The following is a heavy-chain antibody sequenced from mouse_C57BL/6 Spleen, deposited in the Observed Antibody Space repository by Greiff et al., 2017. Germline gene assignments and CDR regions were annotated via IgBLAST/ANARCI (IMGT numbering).Heavy chain of an antibody. CDR1: GFTFSDYG. J-gene: IGHJ2*01. V-gene: IGHV5-17*01. CDR2: ISSGSSTI. CDR3: ATDYYGSSYDY. D-gene: IGHD1-1*01. Sequence: EVQLQQSGGGLVKPGGSLKLSCAASGFTFSDYGMHWVRQAPEKGLEWVAYISSGSSTIYYADTVKGRFTISRDNAKNTLFLQMTSLRSEDTAMYYCATDYYGSSYDYWGQGTTLTVSS.